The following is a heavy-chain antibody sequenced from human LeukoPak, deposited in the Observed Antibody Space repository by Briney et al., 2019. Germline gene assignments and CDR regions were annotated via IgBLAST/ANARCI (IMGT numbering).Heavy chain of an antibody. CDR2: IKQDGSGK. CDR3: AASSGWYAFDI. CDR1: GFTFSSHW. D-gene: IGHD6-19*01. Sequence: GGSLRLSCAASGFTFSSHWMSWVRQAPGKGLEWVANIKQDGSGKYYVDSVKGRFTISRDNAKNSLYLQMNSLRAEDTAVYYCAASSGWYAFDIWGQGTMVTVSS. J-gene: IGHJ3*02. V-gene: IGHV3-7*01.